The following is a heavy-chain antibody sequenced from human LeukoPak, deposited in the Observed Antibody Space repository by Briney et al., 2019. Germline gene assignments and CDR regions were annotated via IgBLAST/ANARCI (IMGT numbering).Heavy chain of an antibody. D-gene: IGHD6-19*01. CDR2: IYSGGSA. J-gene: IGHJ4*02. Sequence: PGGSLELSCAAAEFTGISNYMGWVRKAPGKGLDWVSVIYSGGSAYYADSVKGRFTISRDSSKNILHLQMNSLTAEDTAVYYCARGSSLAAVARGFDYWGQGTLVTVSS. V-gene: IGHV3-66*02. CDR1: EFTGISNY. CDR3: ARGSSLAAVARGFDY.